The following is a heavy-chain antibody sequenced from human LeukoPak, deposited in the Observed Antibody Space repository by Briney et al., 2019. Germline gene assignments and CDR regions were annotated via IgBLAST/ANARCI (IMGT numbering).Heavy chain of an antibody. CDR1: GYSFSTYW. V-gene: IGHV5-51*01. CDR2: IYPGDSDT. D-gene: IGHD3-22*01. J-gene: IGHJ4*02. CDR3: ARPHYDSSGYEFDY. Sequence: GESLKISCKGSGYSFSTYWIGWVRQMPGKGLEWMGIIYPGDSDTRYSPSFQGQVTISADKSISTAYLHWSSLKASDTAMYYCARPHYDSSGYEFDYRGQGTLVTVSS.